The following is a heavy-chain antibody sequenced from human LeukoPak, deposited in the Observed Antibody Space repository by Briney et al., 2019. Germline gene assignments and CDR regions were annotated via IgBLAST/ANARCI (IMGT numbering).Heavy chain of an antibody. CDR2: IWYDGSNK. CDR1: GFTFSSYG. CDR3: ASHTYGDYGRYYYGMDV. Sequence: GGSLRLSCAASGFTFSSYGMHWVRQAPGKGLEWVAVIWYDGSNKYYADSVKGRFTISRDNSKNTLYLQMNSLRAEDTAVYYCASHTYGDYGRYYYGMDVWGQGATVTVSS. J-gene: IGHJ6*02. D-gene: IGHD4-17*01. V-gene: IGHV3-33*01.